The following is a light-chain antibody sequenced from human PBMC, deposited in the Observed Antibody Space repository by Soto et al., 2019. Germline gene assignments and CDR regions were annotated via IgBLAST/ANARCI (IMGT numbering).Light chain of an antibody. CDR3: AVWDDSLNAWV. V-gene: IGLV1-44*01. CDR2: SND. Sequence: QSVLTQPPSASGTPGQRVTISCSGSSSNIESNTVNWYQQLPGTAPKLLVYSNDQRPSGVPDRFSASKSGTSAFLAISGLQSEDEADYDCAVWDDSLNAWVFGGGTKLTVL. J-gene: IGLJ3*02. CDR1: SSNIESNT.